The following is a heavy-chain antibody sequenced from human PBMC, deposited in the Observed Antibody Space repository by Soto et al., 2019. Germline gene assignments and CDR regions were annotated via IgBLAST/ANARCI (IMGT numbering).Heavy chain of an antibody. CDR1: GGSISSYY. CDR3: AREGPPVNLFDY. V-gene: IGHV4-59*01. D-gene: IGHD4-4*01. Sequence: KSSETLSLTCTVSGGSISSYYWSWIRQPPGKGLEWIGYIYYSGSTNYNPSLKSRVTISVDTSKNQFSLKLSSVTAADTAVYYCAREGPPVNLFDYWGQGTLVTVSS. CDR2: IYYSGST. J-gene: IGHJ4*02.